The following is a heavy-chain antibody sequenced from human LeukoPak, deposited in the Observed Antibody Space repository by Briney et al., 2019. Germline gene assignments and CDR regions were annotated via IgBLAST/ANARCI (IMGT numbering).Heavy chain of an antibody. V-gene: IGHV4-59*06. J-gene: IGHJ3*02. Sequence: SETLSLTCTVSGGSISSYYWSWIRQPPGKGLEWIGYIYYSGSTYYNPSLKSRVTISVDTSKNQFSLKLSSVTAADTAVYYCASEIHSGYDSRARQAFDIWGQGTMVTVSS. CDR1: GGSISSYY. CDR2: IYYSGST. D-gene: IGHD5-12*01. CDR3: ASEIHSGYDSRARQAFDI.